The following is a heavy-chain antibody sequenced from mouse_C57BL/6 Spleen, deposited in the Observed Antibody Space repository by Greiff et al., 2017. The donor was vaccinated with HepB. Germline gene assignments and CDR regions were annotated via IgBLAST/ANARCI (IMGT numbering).Heavy chain of an antibody. J-gene: IGHJ1*03. CDR3: AIRGFIDWYFDV. V-gene: IGHV1-47*01. D-gene: IGHD1-1*01. CDR1: GYTFTTYP. Sequence: QVQLQQSGAELVKPGASVKMSCKASGYTFTTYPIEWMKQNHGKSLEWIGNFHPYNDDTKYNEKFKGKATLTVEKSSSTVYLELRRLTSADSAFYYCAIRGFIDWYFDVWGTGTTVTVSS. CDR2: FHPYNDDT.